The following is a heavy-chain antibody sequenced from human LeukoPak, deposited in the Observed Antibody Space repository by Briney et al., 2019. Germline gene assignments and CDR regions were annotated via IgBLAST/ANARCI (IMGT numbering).Heavy chain of an antibody. Sequence: GRSLRLSCAASGFTFSSYGMHWVRQAPGKGLEWVAVIWYDGSNKYYADSVKGRFTISRDNSKNTLYLQMNSLRAEDTAVYYCAKGVGTQFDYWGQGTLVTVSS. D-gene: IGHD2-2*01. CDR1: GFTFSSYG. CDR2: IWYDGSNK. J-gene: IGHJ4*02. CDR3: AKGVGTQFDY. V-gene: IGHV3-33*06.